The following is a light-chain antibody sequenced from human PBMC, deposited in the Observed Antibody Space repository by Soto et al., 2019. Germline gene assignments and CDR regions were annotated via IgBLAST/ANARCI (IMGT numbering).Light chain of an antibody. Sequence: QSALTQPRSVSGSPGQSVTISCTGTSNDVGRYDYVSWYQQHPGKAPKLIIYDVTERPAGVPDRFSGSKSGNTASLTISGLQAEDEADYSCCSFAGSFSYVFGGGTKLTVL. CDR2: DVT. CDR3: CSFAGSFSYV. V-gene: IGLV2-11*01. CDR1: SNDVGRYDY. J-gene: IGLJ1*01.